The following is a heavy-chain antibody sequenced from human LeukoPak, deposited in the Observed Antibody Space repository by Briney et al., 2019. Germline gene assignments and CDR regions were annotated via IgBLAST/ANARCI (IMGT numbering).Heavy chain of an antibody. Sequence: PGGSLRLSCAASGFTFSSYAMHWVRQAPGKGLEWVANIKQDGSEKYYVDSEKGRFTISRDNAKNSLYLQMNSLRAEDTAVYYCAREVRGIVATIPSYYYGMDVWGQGTTVAVSS. CDR1: GFTFSSYA. V-gene: IGHV3-7*01. CDR3: AREVRGIVATIPSYYYGMDV. CDR2: IKQDGSEK. J-gene: IGHJ6*02. D-gene: IGHD5-12*01.